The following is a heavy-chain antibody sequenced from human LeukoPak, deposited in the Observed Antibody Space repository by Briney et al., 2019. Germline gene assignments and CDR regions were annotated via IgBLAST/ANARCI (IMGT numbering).Heavy chain of an antibody. CDR3: ARDNAYMLDY. CDR2: INTDGRTT. CDR1: GFTFSSYA. V-gene: IGHV3-74*03. Sequence: AGGSLRLSCAASGFTFSSYAMNWVRQTPGKGLVWVAHINTDGRTTTYADSVKGRFTVSRDNAKNTLYLEMNRLRAEDTAVYYCARDNAYMLDYWGQGTQVTVSS. D-gene: IGHD5-24*01. J-gene: IGHJ4*02.